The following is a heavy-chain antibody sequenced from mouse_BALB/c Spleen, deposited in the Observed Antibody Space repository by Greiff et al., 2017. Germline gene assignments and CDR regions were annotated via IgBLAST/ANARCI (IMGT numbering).Heavy chain of an antibody. V-gene: IGHV1-4*01. D-gene: IGHD1-1*02. J-gene: IGHJ4*01. CDR3: AREGTMGYYYAMDY. CDR2: INHSSGYT. CDR1: GYTFTSYT. Sequence: VKLQESGAELARPGASVKMSCKASGYTFTSYTMHWVKQRPGQGLEWIGYINHSSGYTNYNQKFKDKATLTADKSSSTAYMQLSSLTSEDSAVYYCAREGTMGYYYAMDYWGQGTSVTVSS.